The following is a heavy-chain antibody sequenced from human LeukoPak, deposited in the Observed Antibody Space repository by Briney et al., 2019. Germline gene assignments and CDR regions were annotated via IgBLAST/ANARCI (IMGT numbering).Heavy chain of an antibody. Sequence: PGGSLRLSCAASGFTFDEYGMSWVRQAPGKGLEWVSGINWNGGSTGYADSVKGRFTISRDNAKNSLYLQMNSLRAEDTALYYCARASVELGGLDAFDIWGQGTMVTVSS. CDR1: GFTFDEYG. CDR3: ARASVELGGLDAFDI. J-gene: IGHJ3*02. V-gene: IGHV3-20*04. CDR2: INWNGGST. D-gene: IGHD7-27*01.